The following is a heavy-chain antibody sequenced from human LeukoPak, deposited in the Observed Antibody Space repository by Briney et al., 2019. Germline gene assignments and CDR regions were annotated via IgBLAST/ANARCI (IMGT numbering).Heavy chain of an antibody. Sequence: PSETLSLTCTVYIGSINSYYWSWLPHPPGKGLEGIGYNNYSGSTNYNPFLKCRVAISVDPSKNQICLKLSSVTAADTAVYYCAEDRSVGTYYTFDHWGQGTLVTVSS. V-gene: IGHV4-59*01. D-gene: IGHD1-26*01. J-gene: IGHJ4*02. CDR1: IGSINSYY. CDR3: AEDRSVGTYYTFDH. CDR2: NNYSGST.